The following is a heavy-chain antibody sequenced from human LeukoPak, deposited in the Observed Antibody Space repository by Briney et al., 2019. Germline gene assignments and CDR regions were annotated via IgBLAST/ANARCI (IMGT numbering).Heavy chain of an antibody. CDR1: GFTFSSYA. CDR3: ARPGAYY. J-gene: IGHJ4*02. V-gene: IGHV3-64*01. Sequence: HPGGSLRLSCAASGFTFSSYAMHWVRQAPGKGLEYVSAISSNGGSTYYANSVKGRFTISRDNSKNTLYLQMGSLRAEDMAVYYCARPGAYYWGQGTLVTVSS. CDR2: ISSNGGST.